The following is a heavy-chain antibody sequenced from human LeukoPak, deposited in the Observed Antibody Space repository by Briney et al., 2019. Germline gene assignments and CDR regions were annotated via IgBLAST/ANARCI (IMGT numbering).Heavy chain of an antibody. D-gene: IGHD3-9*01. J-gene: IGHJ4*02. CDR3: ARALRTDILTTDY. CDR2: INPNSGGA. V-gene: IGHV1-2*02. CDR1: GYTFTSYY. Sequence: ASVKVSCKASGYTFTSYYMHWVRQAPGQGLEWMGWINPNSGGAKYAQNFQGRVSMTTDTSISTAYMELSRLRSGDTAVYYCARALRTDILTTDYWGQGTLVTVSS.